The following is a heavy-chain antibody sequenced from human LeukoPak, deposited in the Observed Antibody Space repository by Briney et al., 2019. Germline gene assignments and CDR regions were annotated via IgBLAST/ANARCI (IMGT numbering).Heavy chain of an antibody. CDR2: IYPVDTHT. V-gene: IGHV5-51*04. J-gene: IGHJ4*02. D-gene: IGHD3-10*01. CDR1: GYSFTSYW. Sequence: PRESLKLSCKGSGYSFTSYWIGWVRHMPGKGLEWMGIIYPVDTHTRYSPSFPGQPTLQADKPISPAYLQGSCLLAPHTAMYYCARQGSGTGLYYSGQGALVTVSS. CDR3: ARQGSGTGLYY.